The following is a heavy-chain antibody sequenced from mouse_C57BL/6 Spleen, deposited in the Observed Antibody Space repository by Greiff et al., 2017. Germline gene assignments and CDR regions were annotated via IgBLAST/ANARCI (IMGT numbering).Heavy chain of an antibody. CDR1: GFTFSDYG. J-gene: IGHJ3*01. V-gene: IGHV5-17*01. CDR2: ISSGSSTI. CDR3: ARDDGYSFAY. Sequence: EVQLQQSGGGLVKPGGSLKLSCAASGFTFSDYGMHWVRQAPEKGLEWVAYISSGSSTIYYADTVKGRFTISRDNAKNTLFLQMTSLRSEDTAMXYCARDDGYSFAYWGQGTLVTVSA. D-gene: IGHD2-3*01.